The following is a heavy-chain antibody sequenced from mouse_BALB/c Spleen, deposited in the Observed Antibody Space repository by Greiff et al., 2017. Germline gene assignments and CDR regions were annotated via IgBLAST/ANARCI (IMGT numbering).Heavy chain of an antibody. D-gene: IGHD4-1*01. CDR2: IYPYNGGT. V-gene: IGHV1S29*02. J-gene: IGHJ4*01. CDR1: GYTFTDYN. Sequence: EVHLVESGPELVKPGASVKISCKASGYTFTDYNMHWVKQSHGKSLEWIGYIYPYNGGTGYNQKFKSKATLTVDNSSSTAYMELRSLTSEDSAVYYCAGNWDGLYAMDYWGQGTSVTVSS. CDR3: AGNWDGLYAMDY.